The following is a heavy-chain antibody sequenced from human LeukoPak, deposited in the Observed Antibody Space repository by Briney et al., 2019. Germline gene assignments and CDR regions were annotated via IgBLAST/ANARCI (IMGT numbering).Heavy chain of an antibody. CDR2: ISGSGGST. D-gene: IGHD3-3*01. Sequence: GGSLRLSCAASGFTFSSYAMSWVRQAPGKGLEWVSAISGSGGSTYYADSVKGRFTISRDNSKNTLYLQMNSLRAEDTAVYYRAKAPQFWSGYYYFDYWGQGTLVTVSS. CDR3: AKAPQFWSGYYYFDY. V-gene: IGHV3-23*01. J-gene: IGHJ4*02. CDR1: GFTFSSYA.